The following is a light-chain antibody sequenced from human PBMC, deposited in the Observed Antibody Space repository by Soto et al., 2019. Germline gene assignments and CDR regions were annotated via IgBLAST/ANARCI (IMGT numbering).Light chain of an antibody. CDR1: QSISSW. V-gene: IGKV1-5*03. J-gene: IGKJ1*01. Sequence: DIQMTQSPSTLSASVGDRVTITCRASQSISSWLAWYQQKPGKAPKLLIYKTSNLESGVPSRFSGSGSGTEFTLTISSLQSEDFAVYYCQQYKDWRTFGQGTKVEIK. CDR2: KTS. CDR3: QQYKDWRT.